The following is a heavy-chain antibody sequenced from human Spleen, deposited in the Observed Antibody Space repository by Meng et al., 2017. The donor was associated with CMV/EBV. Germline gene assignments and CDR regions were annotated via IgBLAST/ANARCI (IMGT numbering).Heavy chain of an antibody. D-gene: IGHD1-1*01. CDR1: DYTFTDYY. CDR3: TRDWTGTGTRYYGMDV. J-gene: IGHJ6*02. V-gene: IGHV1-2*02. CDR2: IIPNSGGT. Sequence: ASVKVSCKASDYTFTDYYIHWVRQAPGQGLEWMGWIIPNSGGTNYAQKFQGRVTMTRDTSISTASMELSRLTSDDTAVYYCTRDWTGTGTRYYGMDVWGQGTTVTVSS.